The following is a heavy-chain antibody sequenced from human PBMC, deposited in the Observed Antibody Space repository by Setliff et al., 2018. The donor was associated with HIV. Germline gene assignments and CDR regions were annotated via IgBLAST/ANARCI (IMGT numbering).Heavy chain of an antibody. J-gene: IGHJ4*02. V-gene: IGHV1-46*01. CDR3: ARNQGDSSGWYAGDY. CDR2: INTSGGSA. D-gene: IGHD6-19*01. CDR1: GYTFTSYP. Sequence: ASVKVSCKASGYTFTSYPMHWVRQAPGQGLEWMGVINTSGGSAGYAEKFRGRVTMTRDTSTSPVYMDLRNLRSEDTAVYYCARNQGDSSGWYAGDYWGQGTRVTVS.